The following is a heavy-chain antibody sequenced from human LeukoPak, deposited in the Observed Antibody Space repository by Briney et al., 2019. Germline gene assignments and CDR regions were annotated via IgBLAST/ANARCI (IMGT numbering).Heavy chain of an antibody. D-gene: IGHD3-16*01. CDR2: IHASGPT. CDR3: ARISRWGPY. CDR1: GGSISTYY. V-gene: IGHV4-4*09. Sequence: PSETLSLTCTVSGGSISTYYWSWIRRPPGKGLEWIAYIHASGPTNYNPSLKSRITISVDTSKNQFSLKLSSVTAADTAVYYCARISRWGPYWGQGILVTVSS. J-gene: IGHJ4*02.